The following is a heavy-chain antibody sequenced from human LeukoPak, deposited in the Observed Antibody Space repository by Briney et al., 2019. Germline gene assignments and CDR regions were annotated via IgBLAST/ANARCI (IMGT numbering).Heavy chain of an antibody. J-gene: IGHJ5*02. Sequence: ASVKVSCKASGYTFTGSYMHGVRQAPGQGLEWMGWINPNIGGTNYAQKFLGRVTMTRDTSISTAYMELSRLKSDDTAVYYCARVLPAARPTPPVNWFEPWGQGTLVSVSS. D-gene: IGHD2-2*01. CDR1: GYTFTGSY. V-gene: IGHV1-2*02. CDR3: ARVLPAARPTPPVNWFEP. CDR2: INPNIGGT.